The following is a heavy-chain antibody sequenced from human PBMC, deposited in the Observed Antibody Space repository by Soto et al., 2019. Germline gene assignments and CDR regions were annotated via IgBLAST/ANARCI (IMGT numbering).Heavy chain of an antibody. D-gene: IGHD5-18*01. CDR1: GFTFSSYG. V-gene: IGHV3-30*18. CDR3: AKDGISGYSYALDLDY. CDR2: ISYDGSNK. J-gene: IGHJ4*02. Sequence: QVQLVESGGGVVQPGRSLRLSCAASGFTFSSYGMHWVRQAPGKGLEWVAVISYDGSNKYYADSVKGRFTISRDNSKNTLYLQMNSLRAEDTAVYYCAKDGISGYSYALDLDYWGQGTLVTVSS.